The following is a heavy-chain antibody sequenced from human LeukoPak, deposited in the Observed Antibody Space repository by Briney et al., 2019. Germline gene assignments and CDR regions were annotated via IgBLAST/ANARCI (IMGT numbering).Heavy chain of an antibody. Sequence: SETLSLTCTVSGGTISSNFWRWIRQPPGRGLEWIGYIYYSGSTSYNPSLKSRVTISVDTSKNQFSLNLNSVTAADTAVYYCARGLRVGNTGYHFDYWGQGTLVTVSS. V-gene: IGHV4-59*01. CDR2: IYYSGST. CDR3: ARGLRVGNTGYHFDY. D-gene: IGHD1-26*01. J-gene: IGHJ4*02. CDR1: GGTISSNF.